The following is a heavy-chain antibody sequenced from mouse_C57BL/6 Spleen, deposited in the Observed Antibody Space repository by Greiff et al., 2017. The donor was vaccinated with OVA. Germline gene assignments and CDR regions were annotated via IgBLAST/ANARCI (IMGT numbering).Heavy chain of an antibody. V-gene: IGHV1-64*01. Sequence: VQLQQSGAELVKPGASVKLSCKASGYTFTSYWMHWVKQRPGQGLEWIGMIHPNSGSTNYNEKFKSKATLTVDKSSSTAYMQLSSLTSEDSAVYYCARGTGTGDFDYWGQGTTLTVSS. D-gene: IGHD4-1*01. J-gene: IGHJ2*01. CDR1: GYTFTSYW. CDR3: ARGTGTGDFDY. CDR2: IHPNSGST.